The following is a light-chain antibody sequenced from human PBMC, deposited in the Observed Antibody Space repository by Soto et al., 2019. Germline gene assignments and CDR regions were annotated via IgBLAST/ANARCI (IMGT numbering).Light chain of an antibody. CDR3: QSYDRSLSASV. CDR1: SSNIGAGYN. J-gene: IGLJ2*01. CDR2: GNN. V-gene: IGLV1-40*01. Sequence: QSVLTQPPSVSGAPGQRVTISCTGTSSNIGAGYNVHWYQQLPGTAPKLLIYGNNNRPSGVPDRFSGSKSDTSASLAITGLQAEDEAHYHCQSYDRSLSASVFGGGTKLTV.